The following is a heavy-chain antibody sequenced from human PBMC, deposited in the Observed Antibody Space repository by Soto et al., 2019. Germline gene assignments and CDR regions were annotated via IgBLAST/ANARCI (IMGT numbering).Heavy chain of an antibody. D-gene: IGHD1-7*01. CDR1: GGSISSGGYY. Sequence: QVQLQESGPGLVKPSQTLSLTCTVSGGSISSGGYYWSWIRQHPGKVLEWIGYIYYSGSTYYNPSLKSRVTISVDTSKNQFSLKLSSVTAADTAVYYCASMSNNLNYGFDYYYYMDVWGKGPTVTVSS. V-gene: IGHV4-31*03. J-gene: IGHJ6*03. CDR2: IYYSGST. CDR3: ASMSNNLNYGFDYYYYMDV.